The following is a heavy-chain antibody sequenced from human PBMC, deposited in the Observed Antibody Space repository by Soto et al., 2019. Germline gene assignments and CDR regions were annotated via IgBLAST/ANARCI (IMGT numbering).Heavy chain of an antibody. Sequence: EVQLVESGGGLVQPGGSLRLSCAASGFTFSDHYMDWVRQAPGKGLEWVGRTRNKANSYTTEYAASVKGRFTISRDDSKNSLYLQMNSLKTEDTAVYYCPRGPPFRAHYMDVGGKGTTVPFSS. J-gene: IGHJ6*03. V-gene: IGHV3-72*01. CDR2: TRNKANSYTT. D-gene: IGHD3-16*01. CDR3: PRGPPFRAHYMDV. CDR1: GFTFSDHY.